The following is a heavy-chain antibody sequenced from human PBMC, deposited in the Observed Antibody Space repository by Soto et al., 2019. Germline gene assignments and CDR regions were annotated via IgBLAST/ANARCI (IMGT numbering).Heavy chain of an antibody. Sequence: QVQLAESGGGLVKPGGSLRLSCAASAFTFSDYYMSWIRQAPGKGLEWVSYISSSGSYTNYADSVKGRFTISRDNARNSLYLQMHSLRAEDTAMYYCATNKGYSGYEGPDYWGQGTLVTVSS. J-gene: IGHJ4*02. CDR2: ISSSGSYT. CDR3: ATNKGYSGYEGPDY. V-gene: IGHV3-11*05. D-gene: IGHD5-12*01. CDR1: AFTFSDYY.